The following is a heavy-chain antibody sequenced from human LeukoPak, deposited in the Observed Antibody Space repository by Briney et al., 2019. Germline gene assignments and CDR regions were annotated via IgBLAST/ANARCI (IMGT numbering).Heavy chain of an antibody. CDR2: ISYDGSNK. V-gene: IGHV3-30*18. J-gene: IGHJ4*02. CDR1: GFTFSSYG. Sequence: GRSLRLSCAASGFTFSSYGMHWVRQAPGKGPEWVAVISYDGSNKYYADSVKGRFTISRDNSKNTLYLQMNSLRAEDTAVYYCAKPLRYCSGGSCSLIDYWGQGTLVTVSS. CDR3: AKPLRYCSGGSCSLIDY. D-gene: IGHD2-15*01.